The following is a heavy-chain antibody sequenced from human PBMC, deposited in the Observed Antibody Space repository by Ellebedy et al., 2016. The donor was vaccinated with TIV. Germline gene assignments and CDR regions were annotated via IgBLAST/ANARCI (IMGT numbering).Heavy chain of an antibody. CDR3: VRGGGWVADY. CDR2: IWYDGRNK. CDR1: GFVFNNCA. D-gene: IGHD1-26*01. J-gene: IGHJ4*02. Sequence: PGGSLRLSCTASGFVFNNCAMHWVRQAPGKGLEWVAMIWYDGRNKAYGDSLKGRFSVSRDNSENTLYLQMNSLRAEDTAVYYCVRGGGWVADYWGQGTLVTVSS. V-gene: IGHV3-33*01.